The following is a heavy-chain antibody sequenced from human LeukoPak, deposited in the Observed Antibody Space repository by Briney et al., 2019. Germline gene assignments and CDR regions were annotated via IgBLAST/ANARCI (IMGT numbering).Heavy chain of an antibody. CDR3: ARGGWSLDY. V-gene: IGHV4-59*11. CDR1: GDSISSHH. D-gene: IGHD6-19*01. Sequence: PSETLSLTCTVSGDSISSHHWTWIRQPPGKGLEWIGYTHNSGSTNFNPSLKSRITMSVDTSKNQFSLKLTSVTAADTARYYCARGGWSLDYWGQGTLVTVSS. J-gene: IGHJ4*02. CDR2: THNSGST.